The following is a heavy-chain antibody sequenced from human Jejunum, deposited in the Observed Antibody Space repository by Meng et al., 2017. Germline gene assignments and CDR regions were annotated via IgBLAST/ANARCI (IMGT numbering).Heavy chain of an antibody. CDR1: VDRVSSNSAG. CDR2: TYYRSKWYI. D-gene: IGHD1-26*01. Sequence: QLQQAGPGLVKPSQTLSLTCAISVDRVSSNSAGWYWIRQSPSRGLEWLGRTYYRSKWYIDYAVSVKSRITINPDTSKNQFSLHLNSVTPEDTAVYYCAGGGLVRSTRGYFDYWGQGTLVTVSS. J-gene: IGHJ4*02. V-gene: IGHV6-1*01. CDR3: AGGGLVRSTRGYFDY.